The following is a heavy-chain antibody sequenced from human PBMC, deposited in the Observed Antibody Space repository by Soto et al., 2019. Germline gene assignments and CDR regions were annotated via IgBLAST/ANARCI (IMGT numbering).Heavy chain of an antibody. J-gene: IGHJ6*02. Sequence: QVQLQESGPGLVKPSQTLSLTCTVSGGSISSGGYYWSWIRQHPGKGLEWIGYICYSGSTYYNPSLQSRVTISVDTSKNPFSLKLSSVTAADTAVYYCARFWRGPAAIYYYYGMDVWGQGTTVTVSS. CDR3: ARFWRGPAAIYYYYGMDV. CDR2: ICYSGST. V-gene: IGHV4-31*03. D-gene: IGHD2-2*01. CDR1: GGSISSGGYY.